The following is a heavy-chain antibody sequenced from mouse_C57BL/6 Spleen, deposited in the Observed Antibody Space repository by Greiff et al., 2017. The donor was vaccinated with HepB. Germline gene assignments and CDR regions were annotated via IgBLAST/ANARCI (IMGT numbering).Heavy chain of an antibody. CDR2: IDPSDSET. V-gene: IGHV1-52*01. CDR3: ARGGGVPGFAY. CDR1: GYTFTSYW. J-gene: IGHJ3*01. Sequence: QVQLQQPGAELVRPGSSVKLSCKASGYTFTSYWMHWVKQRPIQGLEWIGNIDPSDSETHYNQKFKDKATLTVDKSSSTAYMQLSSLTSEDSAVYYCARGGGVPGFAYWGQGTLVTVSA.